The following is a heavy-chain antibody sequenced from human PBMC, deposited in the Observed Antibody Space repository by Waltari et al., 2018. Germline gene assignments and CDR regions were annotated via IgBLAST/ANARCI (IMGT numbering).Heavy chain of an antibody. CDR2: ISTDGSIT. D-gene: IGHD6-19*01. V-gene: IGHV3-74*01. J-gene: IGHJ4*02. CDR3: VKYSSSFLGDC. Sequence: EVQLVESGGGLVQPGGSLRLSCAASGFTFGTSWMPWVRQAPGKGLVSVSQISTDGSITNYADSVKGRFTISRDNAENTLSLQMHSLRAEDTAVYYCVKYSSSFLGDCWGQGTLVTVSS. CDR1: GFTFGTSW.